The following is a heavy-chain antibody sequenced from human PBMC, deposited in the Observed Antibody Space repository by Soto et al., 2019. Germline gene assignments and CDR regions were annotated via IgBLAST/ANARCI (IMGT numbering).Heavy chain of an antibody. CDR2: IYYSGST. V-gene: IGHV4-61*01. J-gene: IGHJ4*02. CDR1: GGSVSSGSYY. D-gene: IGHD2-2*01. Sequence: KTSETLSLTCTVSGGSVSSGSYYWSWIRQPPGKGLEWIGYIYYSGSTNYNPSLKSRVTISVDTSKNQFSLKLSSVTAADTAVYYCARGYCSSTSCGGYYFDYWGQGTLVTVSS. CDR3: ARGYCSSTSCGGYYFDY.